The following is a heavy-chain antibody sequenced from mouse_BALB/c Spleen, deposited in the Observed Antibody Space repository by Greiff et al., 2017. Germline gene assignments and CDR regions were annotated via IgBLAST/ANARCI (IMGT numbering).Heavy chain of an antibody. J-gene: IGHJ4*01. Sequence: EVQLVASGGGLVQPGGSRKLSCAASGFTFSSFGMHWVRQAPEKGLEWVAYISSGSSTIYYADTVTGRFTISRDNPKNTLFLQMTSLRSEDTAMYYCARSGGYAMDYWGQGTSVTVSA. D-gene: IGHD1-1*02. V-gene: IGHV5-17*02. CDR2: ISSGSSTI. CDR1: GFTFSSFG. CDR3: ARSGGYAMDY.